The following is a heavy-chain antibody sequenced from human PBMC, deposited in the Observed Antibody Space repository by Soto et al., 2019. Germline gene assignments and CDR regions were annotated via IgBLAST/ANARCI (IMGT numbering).Heavy chain of an antibody. CDR1: GGSISSGDYF. D-gene: IGHD3-9*01. V-gene: IGHV4-30-4*01. Sequence: QVQLQESGPGLVKPSQTLSLTCTVSGGSISSGDYFWSWIRQSPGKGLEWIGYISSIGSTYYNPSLKSGVSVSRDTSKNQFCLKLSSVTTTDTAVYYCARGLVIRPYYYHGMDVWGQGTTVTVSS. CDR2: ISSIGST. J-gene: IGHJ6*02. CDR3: ARGLVIRPYYYHGMDV.